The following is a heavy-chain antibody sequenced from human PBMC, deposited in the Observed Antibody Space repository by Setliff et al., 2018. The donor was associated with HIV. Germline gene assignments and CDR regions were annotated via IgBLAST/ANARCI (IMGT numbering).Heavy chain of an antibody. CDR1: GGTFSNYY. Sequence: SETLSLTCAVYGGTFSNYYWTWIRQSPVKGLEWIGEISHNGNTNYSPSLKGRLTLSADTSKSQFSLTLNSLTAADTAVYYCARLAGQRTIAAADYFFDFWGQGALVTVSS. D-gene: IGHD6-13*01. J-gene: IGHJ4*02. CDR3: ARLAGQRTIAAADYFFDF. V-gene: IGHV4-34*01. CDR2: ISHNGNT.